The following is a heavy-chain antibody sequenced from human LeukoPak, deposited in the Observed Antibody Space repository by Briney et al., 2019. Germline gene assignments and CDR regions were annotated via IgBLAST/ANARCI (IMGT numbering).Heavy chain of an antibody. D-gene: IGHD1-1*01. CDR3: AKRIRNDVSNFDY. Sequence: GGSLRLSCAASGFTFSTFAMIWVRQAPGKGLEWVSLISASGGSTYYADSVKGLFTISRDNSKNTLYLQMNSLRAEDTALYYCAKRIRNDVSNFDYWGQGTLVTVSS. J-gene: IGHJ4*02. CDR1: GFTFSTFA. CDR2: ISASGGST. V-gene: IGHV3-23*01.